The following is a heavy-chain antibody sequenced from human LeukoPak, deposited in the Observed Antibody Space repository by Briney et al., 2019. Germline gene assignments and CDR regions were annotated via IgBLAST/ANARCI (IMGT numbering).Heavy chain of an antibody. D-gene: IGHD1-26*01. CDR1: GGSISSYY. Sequence: PSETLSLTCTVSGGSISSYYWSWIRQPPGKGLEWVGYIYYSGNTNYNPSLKSRVTISVDTSENQFSLRLSSVTAADAAVYYCARQSSSELLRDWYFDLWGRGTLVTVSS. V-gene: IGHV4-59*08. CDR2: IYYSGNT. J-gene: IGHJ2*01. CDR3: ARQSSSELLRDWYFDL.